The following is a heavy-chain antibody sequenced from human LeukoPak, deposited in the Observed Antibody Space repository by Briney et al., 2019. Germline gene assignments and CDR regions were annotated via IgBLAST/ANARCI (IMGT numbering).Heavy chain of an antibody. CDR1: GFTFSSYW. J-gene: IGHJ4*02. CDR3: TRTPLGIQLWLIAPDY. V-gene: IGHV3-7*03. Sequence: GGSLRLSCAASGFTFSSYWMSWVRQAPGKGLEWVANIKQDGSEKYYVDSVKGRFTISRDNAKNSLYLQMNSLKTEDTAVYYCTRTPLGIQLWLIAPDYWGQGTLVTVSS. D-gene: IGHD5-18*01. CDR2: IKQDGSEK.